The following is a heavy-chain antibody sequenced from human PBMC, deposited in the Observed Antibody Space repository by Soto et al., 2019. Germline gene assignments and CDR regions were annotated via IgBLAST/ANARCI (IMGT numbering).Heavy chain of an antibody. CDR2: ISYDGSNK. V-gene: IGHV3-30*18. Sequence: QVQLVESGGGVVQPGRSLRLSCAASGFTFSSYGMHWVRQAPGKGLEWVAVISYDGSNKYYADSVKGRFTISRDNSKNTLDLQMNSLGAEDTGVCYCAKDSGPSLGMDVWGQGTTVTVSS. CDR3: AKDSGPSLGMDV. J-gene: IGHJ6*02. D-gene: IGHD3-10*01. CDR1: GFTFSSYG.